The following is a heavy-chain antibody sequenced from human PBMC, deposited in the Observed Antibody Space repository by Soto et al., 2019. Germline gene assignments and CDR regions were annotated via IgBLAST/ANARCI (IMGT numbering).Heavy chain of an antibody. CDR2: LGAADDP. V-gene: IGHV3-13*05. J-gene: IGHJ6*02. CDR1: GFSFRDYD. CDR3: ARAYLGRLPRRADYYYAMDV. Sequence: ESGGGSVQPGESLRLSYAASGFSFRDYDMHWVRQPTGKGLEWVSGLGAADDPYYVASVKGRFSVSRDNAQNSLYLQMNNLRVDDTAVYFCARAYLGRLPRRADYYYAMDVWGRGTTVTVSS. D-gene: IGHD1-26*01.